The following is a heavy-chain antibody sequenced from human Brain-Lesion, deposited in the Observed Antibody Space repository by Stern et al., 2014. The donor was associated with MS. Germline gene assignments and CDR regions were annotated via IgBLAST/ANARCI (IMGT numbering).Heavy chain of an antibody. J-gene: IGHJ6*02. CDR2: IYFSGNP. Sequence: QMQLQESAPGLVKPSQTLSLTCTVSGGSISSDTYYWSWIRPPPGKGLEWIGYIYFSGNPQYNPSLKIRVIISVDTSKNEFSLKMTSVTVADTAVYYCARLPNYAVWGRLNYYGMDVWGQGTTVSVSS. CDR3: ARLPNYAVWGRLNYYGMDV. CDR1: GGSISSDTYY. V-gene: IGHV4-30-4*01. D-gene: IGHD3-16*01.